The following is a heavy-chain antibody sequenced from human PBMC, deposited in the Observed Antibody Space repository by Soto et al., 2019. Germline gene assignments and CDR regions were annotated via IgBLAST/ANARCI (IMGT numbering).Heavy chain of an antibody. V-gene: IGHV3-53*04. Sequence: EVQLVESGGGLVQPGGSLRLSCVASGIPVSSNYMTWVRQAPGKGLEWVSVLHSGGDTYYANSVKGRFTISRHDSTNTLFLQMISLKAEDTAVYYCARDGPYYYASRMDVWGQGTTVTVSS. CDR3: ARDGPYYYASRMDV. D-gene: IGHD1-26*01. CDR2: LHSGGDT. CDR1: GIPVSSNY. J-gene: IGHJ6*02.